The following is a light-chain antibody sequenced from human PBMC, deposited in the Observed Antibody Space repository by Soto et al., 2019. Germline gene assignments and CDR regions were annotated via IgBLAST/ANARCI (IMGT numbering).Light chain of an antibody. CDR3: CSYAGSSTLLFV. CDR2: EVS. Sequence: QSVLIQPASVSGSPGQSITISCTGSSSDVGSYNLVSWYQQHPGKAPKLMIYEVSKRPSGVSNRFSGSKSGNTASLTISGLQAEDEADYYCCSYAGSSTLLFVFGTGTKVTVL. V-gene: IGLV2-23*01. CDR1: SSDVGSYNL. J-gene: IGLJ1*01.